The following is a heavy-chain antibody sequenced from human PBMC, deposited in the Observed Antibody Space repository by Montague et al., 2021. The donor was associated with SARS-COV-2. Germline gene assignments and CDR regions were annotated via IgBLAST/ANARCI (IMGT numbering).Heavy chain of an antibody. D-gene: IGHD3-10*01. CDR1: GTSFSGFY. V-gene: IGHV4-34*01. J-gene: IGHJ6*03. Sequence: SETLSLTCAVHGTSFSGFYWNWIRQPPGKGLEWIGESNHGGSTKYSPSLKSRLTISADTSKNQFSLKLTSVAAADTAVYYCARLRDGVVPSPILGVGPYYSCYYMDVWGRGTTVTVSS. CDR3: ARLRDGVVPSPILGVGPYYSCYYMDV. CDR2: SNHGGST.